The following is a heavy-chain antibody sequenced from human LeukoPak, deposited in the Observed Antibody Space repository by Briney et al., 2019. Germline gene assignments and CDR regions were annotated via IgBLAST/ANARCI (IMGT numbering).Heavy chain of an antibody. CDR2: IYESGST. D-gene: IGHD3-22*01. CDR3: ARDRYDHDSSGYYEF. Sequence: SETLSLTCAVYGGSFSGYYWSWIRQPPGQELEWIGYIYESGSTDYNPSLRSRVTISRDTSKNQVSLKLTSVITADTAVYYCARDRYDHDSSGYYEFWGQGTLVTVSS. J-gene: IGHJ4*02. V-gene: IGHV4-59*01. CDR1: GGSFSGYY.